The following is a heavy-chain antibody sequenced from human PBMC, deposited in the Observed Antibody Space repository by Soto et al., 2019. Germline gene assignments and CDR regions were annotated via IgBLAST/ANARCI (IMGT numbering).Heavy chain of an antibody. Sequence: HPGGSLRLSCAASGFTFSNYWMHWVRQAPGKGLLWVSRINPDGSSTSYADSVKDRFTISRDNAENTLFLQMNILRAEDTALYYCTDDTSAPRDTCGQGTLLTVSS. J-gene: IGHJ5*02. D-gene: IGHD3-9*01. CDR2: INPDGSST. V-gene: IGHV3-74*01. CDR1: GFTFSNYW. CDR3: TDDTSAPRDT.